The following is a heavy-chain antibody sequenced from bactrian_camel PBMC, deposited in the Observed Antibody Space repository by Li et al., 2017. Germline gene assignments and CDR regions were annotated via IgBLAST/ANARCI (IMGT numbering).Heavy chain of an antibody. J-gene: IGHJ4*01. D-gene: IGHD3*01. CDR1: GLTTRYC. CDR2: IAIGGAT. Sequence: HVQLVESGGGSVEAGESLKLSCQMSGLTTRYCFGWFRQAPGKEREGVAAIAIGGATTYSDSVIGRFTISRDNDKNTLYLQMYSLRPEDSATYYCAVDGWYHSSRRYTPRDVSASNHWGRGTQVTVS. V-gene: IGHV3S55*01. CDR3: AVDGWYHSSRRYTPRDVSASNH.